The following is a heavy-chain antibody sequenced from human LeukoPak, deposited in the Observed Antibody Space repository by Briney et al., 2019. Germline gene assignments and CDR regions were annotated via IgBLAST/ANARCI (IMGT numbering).Heavy chain of an antibody. Sequence: GGSLRLSCAVSGFTFSTYAMHWVRQTPGKGLEWVAIISYDGSYKNHADDVKGRFTISRDNPKNTLYLQMNSLRAEDTAVYYCARAEYSSGWYTFDIWGQGTMVTVSS. CDR3: ARAEYSSGWYTFDI. CDR2: ISYDGSYK. CDR1: GFTFSTYA. J-gene: IGHJ3*02. D-gene: IGHD6-19*01. V-gene: IGHV3-30-3*01.